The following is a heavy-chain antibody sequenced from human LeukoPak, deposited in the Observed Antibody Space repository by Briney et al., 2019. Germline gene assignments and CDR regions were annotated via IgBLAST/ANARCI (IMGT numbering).Heavy chain of an antibody. J-gene: IGHJ5*02. CDR2: ISAYNSDT. CDR1: GYIFTDYY. V-gene: IGHV1-18*04. D-gene: IGHD2-15*01. CDR3: ATHCSGVSCYGSDGP. Sequence: ASVNVSCKASGYIFTDYYMHWVRQAPGQGLEWMGWISAYNSDTNYAQEFHGRVTMTTDTPTSTAYMELRSLRSDDTAVYYCATHCSGVSCYGSDGPWGQGTLVTVSS.